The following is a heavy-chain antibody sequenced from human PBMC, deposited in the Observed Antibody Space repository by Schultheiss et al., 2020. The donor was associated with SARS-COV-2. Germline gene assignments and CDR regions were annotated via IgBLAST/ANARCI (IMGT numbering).Heavy chain of an antibody. CDR2: INPSGGST. CDR1: GYTFTSYY. D-gene: IGHD3-16*02. V-gene: IGHV1-46*01. Sequence: ASVKVSCKASGYTFTSYYMHWVRQAPGQGLEWMGIINPSGGSTSYAQKFQGRVTMTRDTSTSTVYMELRSLRSDDTAVYYCARDGYVWGSYRYYGLQSDWGQGTLVTVSS. CDR3: ARDGYVWGSYRYYGLQSD. J-gene: IGHJ4*02.